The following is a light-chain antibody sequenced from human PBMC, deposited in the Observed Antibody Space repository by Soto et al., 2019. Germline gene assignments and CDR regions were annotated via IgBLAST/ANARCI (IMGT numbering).Light chain of an antibody. CDR2: QAS. CDR3: QQYNTYRT. V-gene: IGKV1-5*03. Sequence: DIQMTQSPSTLSASVGDRVTITCRASQSVSNSLAWYQQKPGLAPKLLSYQASSLESGVPSRFSGSGSGTEFTLTISSLQPDDCATYYCQQYNTYRTFGQGTKVEI. CDR1: QSVSNS. J-gene: IGKJ1*01.